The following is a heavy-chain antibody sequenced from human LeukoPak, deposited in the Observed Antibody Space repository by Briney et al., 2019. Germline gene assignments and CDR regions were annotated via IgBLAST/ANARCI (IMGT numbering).Heavy chain of an antibody. CDR2: IYYSGSI. CDR3: AREWYCSSTSCYDYYYYYMDV. Sequence: SETLSLTCTVSGGSISSGDYHWSWIRQPPGKGLEWIGHIYYSGSIYYNPSLKSRVTISVDTSKNQFSLKLSSVTAADTAVYYCAREWYCSSTSCYDYYYYYMDVWGKGTTVTVSS. V-gene: IGHV4-30-4*08. CDR1: GGSISSGDYH. D-gene: IGHD2-2*01. J-gene: IGHJ6*03.